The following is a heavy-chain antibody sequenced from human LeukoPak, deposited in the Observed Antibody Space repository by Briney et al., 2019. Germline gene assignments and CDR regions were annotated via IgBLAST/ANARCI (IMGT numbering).Heavy chain of an antibody. D-gene: IGHD4-23*01. V-gene: IGHV3-7*01. CDR2: IKQDGSEK. CDR1: GFTFSEAW. CDR3: ARDLVGGSETIFDY. J-gene: IGHJ4*02. Sequence: GGSLRLSCAASGFTFSEAWMSWVRQAPGKGLEWVANIKQDGSEKYYVDSVKGRFTISRDNAKNSLYLQMNSLRAEDTAVYYCARDLVGGSETIFDYWGQGTLVTVSS.